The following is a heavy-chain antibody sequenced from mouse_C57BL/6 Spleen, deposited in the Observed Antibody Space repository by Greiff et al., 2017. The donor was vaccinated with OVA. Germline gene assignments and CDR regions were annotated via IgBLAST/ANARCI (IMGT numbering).Heavy chain of an antibody. Sequence: VQGVESGAELVRPGASVTLSCKASGYTFTDYEMHWVKQTPVHGLEWIGAIDPETGGTAYNQKFKGKAILTADKSSSTAYMELRSLTSEDSAVYYCTIRIVYWGQGTTLTVSS. CDR3: TIRIVY. CDR2: IDPETGGT. J-gene: IGHJ2*01. CDR1: GYTFTDYE. V-gene: IGHV1-15*01.